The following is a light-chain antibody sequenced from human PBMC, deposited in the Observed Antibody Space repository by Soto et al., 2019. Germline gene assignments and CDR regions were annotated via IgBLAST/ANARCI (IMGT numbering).Light chain of an antibody. Sequence: QSVLTRPPSVSGAPGQRVTISCTGSSSNIGTPYDVHWYQQLPGTAPKLLIYGNSNRPSGVPDRFSGSKSGTSASLAITGLQAEDEADYYCQSYDSSLSGYVIFGGATKLTVL. CDR2: GNS. V-gene: IGLV1-40*01. CDR1: SSNIGTPYD. CDR3: QSYDSSLSGYVI. J-gene: IGLJ2*01.